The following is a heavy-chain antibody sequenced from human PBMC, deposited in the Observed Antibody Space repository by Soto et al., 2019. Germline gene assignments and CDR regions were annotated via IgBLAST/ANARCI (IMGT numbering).Heavy chain of an antibody. V-gene: IGHV1-18*04. J-gene: IGHJ4*02. CDR2: ISAYNGNT. D-gene: IGHD3-10*01. CDR3: ARGGTIWFGELPTDY. Sequence: ASVKVSCKASGYTFTSYGISWVRQAPGQGLEWMGWISAYNGNTNYAQKLQGRVTMNTDTSTSTAYMELRSLRSDDTAVYYCARGGTIWFGELPTDYWGQGXLVTVHS. CDR1: GYTFTSYG.